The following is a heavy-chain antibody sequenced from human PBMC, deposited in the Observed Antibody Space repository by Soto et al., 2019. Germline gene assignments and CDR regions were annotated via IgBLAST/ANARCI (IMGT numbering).Heavy chain of an antibody. D-gene: IGHD4-4*01. J-gene: IGHJ5*02. CDR2: IYHSGST. CDR1: GGSISSGGYS. CDR3: ARAEVTSRGWFDP. Sequence: QLQLQESGSGLVKPSQTLSLTCAVSGGSISSGGYSWSWIRQPPGKGLEWIGYIYHSGSTYYNPSLTSRGTISVDRSKNQFSLKLSSVTAADTAVYYCARAEVTSRGWFDPWGQGTLVTVSS. V-gene: IGHV4-30-2*01.